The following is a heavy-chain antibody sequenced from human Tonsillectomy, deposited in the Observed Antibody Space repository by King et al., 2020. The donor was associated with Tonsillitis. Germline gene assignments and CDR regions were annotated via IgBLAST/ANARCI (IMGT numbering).Heavy chain of an antibody. Sequence: VQLVESGGGSVQPGGSLRLSCAASGLTFSSYAMNWVRQAPGKGREWISAISGSGGSTNYGDSVKGRFTISRDNSKNTLYLEMNSLRPEDTAIYYCAKTLIRFVEGLDLWRQGTLVTVSS. V-gene: IGHV3-23*04. J-gene: IGHJ4*02. D-gene: IGHD3-3*01. CDR1: GLTFSSYA. CDR2: ISGSGGST. CDR3: AKTLIRFVEGLDL.